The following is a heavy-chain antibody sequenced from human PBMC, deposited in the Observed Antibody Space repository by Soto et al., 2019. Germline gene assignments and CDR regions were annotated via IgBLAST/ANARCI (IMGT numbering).Heavy chain of an antibody. CDR3: AKDTAPGFYDANGHLDS. CDR2: INWDSEDI. Sequence: VQLVESGGGLVQPGGSRRLSCVVSGNNFDDFAMHWVRQVQGKGLEWVSGINWDSEDIGYADSVKGRFTISRDNAKNSLYLKMNSLNAEDTALYYCAKDTAPGFYDANGHLDSWGQGTPVTVSS. V-gene: IGHV3-9*01. J-gene: IGHJ4*02. CDR1: GNNFDDFA. D-gene: IGHD2-8*01.